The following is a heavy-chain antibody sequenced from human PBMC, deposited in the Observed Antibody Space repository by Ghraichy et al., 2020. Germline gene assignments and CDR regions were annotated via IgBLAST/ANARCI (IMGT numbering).Heavy chain of an antibody. CDR1: GGSISSYY. D-gene: IGHD6-13*01. V-gene: IGHV4-59*01. CDR2: IYYSGST. Sequence: SETLSLTCTVSGGSISSYYWSWIRQPPGKGLEWIGYIYYSGSTNYNPSLKSRVTISVDTSKNQFSLKLSSVTAADTAVYYCARVLGAAAGSEGDRWFDPWGRETLLTASS. J-gene: IGHJ5*02. CDR3: ARVLGAAAGSEGDRWFDP.